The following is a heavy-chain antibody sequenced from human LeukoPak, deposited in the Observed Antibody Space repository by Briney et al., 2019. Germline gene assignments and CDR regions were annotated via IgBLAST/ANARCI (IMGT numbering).Heavy chain of an antibody. CDR3: ARAKQWLPYDY. D-gene: IGHD6-19*01. CDR2: INPNSGGT. Sequence: ASVKVSCKASGYIFADYYMHWMRQAPGQGLEWMGRINPNSGGTNYAQKFRGRVTMTRDTSISTAYMELSRLRSDDTAVYYCARAKQWLPYDYWGQGTLVTVSS. J-gene: IGHJ4*02. CDR1: GYIFADYY. V-gene: IGHV1-2*06.